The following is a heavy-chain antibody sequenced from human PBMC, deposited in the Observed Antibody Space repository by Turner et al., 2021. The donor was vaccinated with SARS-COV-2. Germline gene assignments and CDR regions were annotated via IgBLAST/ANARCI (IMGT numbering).Heavy chain of an antibody. D-gene: IGHD2-15*01. CDR1: GFTFSSYW. CDR2: IKQDGSEK. Sequence: EVQLVESGGGLVQPGGSLRLSCAASGFTFSSYWMNWVRQAPGKGLEWLANIKQDGSEKYYVDSVKGRFTISRDNAKNSLYLQMNSLRAEDTAVYYCAREESGSFGAYGMDVWGQGTTVTVPS. CDR3: AREESGSFGAYGMDV. J-gene: IGHJ6*02. V-gene: IGHV3-7*03.